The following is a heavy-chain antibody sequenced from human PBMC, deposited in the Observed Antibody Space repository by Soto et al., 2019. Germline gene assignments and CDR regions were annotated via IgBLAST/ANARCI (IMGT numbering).Heavy chain of an antibody. CDR1: GFTFSDYA. CDR2: ISGAAGGT. CDR3: AKESKEAGPGWFDP. Sequence: EVQLLESGGGLVQPGRSLRLSCAASGFTFSDYAMSWVRQAPGRGLEWVAAISGAAGGTFYANSAKGRFTISRDNSKNTVYLQINSLTGDDTAVYYCAKESKEAGPGWFDPWGQGTLVTVSS. V-gene: IGHV3-23*01. D-gene: IGHD3-10*01. J-gene: IGHJ5*02.